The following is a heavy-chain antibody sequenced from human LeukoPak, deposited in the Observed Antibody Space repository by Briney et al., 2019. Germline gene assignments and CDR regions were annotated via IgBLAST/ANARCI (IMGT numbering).Heavy chain of an antibody. V-gene: IGHV4-30-2*01. Sequence: NTSQTLSLTCTVSGGSISSGGYYWSWIRQPPGKGLEWIGYIYHSGSTYYNPSLKSRVTISVDRSKNQFSLKLSSVTAADTAVYYCARDGKDWGSPVSGYNWFDPWGQGTLVTVSS. CDR3: ARDGKDWGSPVSGYNWFDP. CDR2: IYHSGST. J-gene: IGHJ5*02. CDR1: GGSISSGGYY. D-gene: IGHD7-27*01.